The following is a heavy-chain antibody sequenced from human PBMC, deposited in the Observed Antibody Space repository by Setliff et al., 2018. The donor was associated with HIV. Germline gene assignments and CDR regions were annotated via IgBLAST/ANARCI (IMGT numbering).Heavy chain of an antibody. Sequence: QTGGSLRLSCAASGFTFSSYWMSWVRQAPGKGLEWVANIKQDGSEKYYVDSVKGRFTISRDNAKNTVYLQMNSLRAEDTGVYYCARGQPTGEYWGQGTLVTVSS. D-gene: IGHD6-13*01. CDR1: GFTFSSYW. CDR2: IKQDGSEK. V-gene: IGHV3-7*01. CDR3: ARGQPTGEY. J-gene: IGHJ4*02.